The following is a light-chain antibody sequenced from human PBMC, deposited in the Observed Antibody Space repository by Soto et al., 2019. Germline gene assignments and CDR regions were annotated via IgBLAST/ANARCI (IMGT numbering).Light chain of an antibody. CDR3: SSYTSSSTLNV. CDR2: DVS. V-gene: IGLV2-14*01. J-gene: IGLJ1*01. CDR1: SSDVGGYNY. Sequence: QSVLTQPASVSGSPRQSITISCTGTSSDVGGYNYVSWYQQHPGKAPKLMIYDVSNRPSGVSNRFSGSKSGNTASLTISGFQAEDEADYYCSSYTSSSTLNVFGTGTKVTVL.